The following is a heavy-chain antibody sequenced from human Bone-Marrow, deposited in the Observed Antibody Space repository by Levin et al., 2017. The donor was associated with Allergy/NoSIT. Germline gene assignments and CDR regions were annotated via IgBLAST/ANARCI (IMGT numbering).Heavy chain of an antibody. V-gene: IGHV5-51*01. CDR2: IYPGDSDT. D-gene: IGHD5-18*01. CDR3: ARRVRYSYGPDFDC. J-gene: IGHJ4*02. CDR1: GYSFTTYW. Sequence: PGGSLRLSCQGSGYSFTTYWIGWVRQMPGKGLEWMGIIYPGDSDTRYSPSFQGQVTISADKSISTAYLQWSSLKASDTAMYYCARRVRYSYGPDFDCWGQATLVTVSS.